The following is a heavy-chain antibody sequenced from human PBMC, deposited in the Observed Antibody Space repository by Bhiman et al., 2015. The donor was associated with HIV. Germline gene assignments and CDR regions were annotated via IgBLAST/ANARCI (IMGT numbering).Heavy chain of an antibody. CDR1: GITFSDYT. CDR3: TLGGHWLSPFFDY. V-gene: IGHV3-43*01. J-gene: IGHJ4*02. CDR2: ITSDGSDS. Sequence: ELQLVESGGGLVQPGGSLRLSCAASGITFSDYTMHWVRQAPGKGLEWVSLITSDGSDSYYSDSVKGRFTISRDYSTNSLYLQMNSLRSEDTALYYCTLGGHWLSPFFDYWGQGTRVTVSS. D-gene: IGHD3-16*01.